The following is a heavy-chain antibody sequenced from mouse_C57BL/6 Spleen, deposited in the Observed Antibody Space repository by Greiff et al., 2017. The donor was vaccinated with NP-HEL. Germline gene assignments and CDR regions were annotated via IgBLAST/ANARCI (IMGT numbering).Heavy chain of an antibody. V-gene: IGHV3-1*01. CDR3: AREHAGTHWYFDV. D-gene: IGHD1-1*01. Sequence: VQLKESGPGMVKPSQSLSLTCTITGYSITSGYDWHWIRHFPGNKLEWMGYISYSGSTNYNPSLKSRISITHDTSKNHFFLKLNSVTTEDTATYYCAREHAGTHWYFDVWGTGTTVTVSS. CDR2: ISYSGST. J-gene: IGHJ1*03. CDR1: GYSITSGYD.